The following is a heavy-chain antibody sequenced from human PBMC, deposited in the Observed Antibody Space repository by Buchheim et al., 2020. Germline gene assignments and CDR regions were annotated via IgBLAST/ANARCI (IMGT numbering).Heavy chain of an antibody. V-gene: IGHV3-23*01. CDR2: ISGSGGST. Sequence: EVQLLGSGGGLVQPGGSLRLSCAASGFPFSTYAVTWVRQAPGKGLEWVSAISGSGGSTYYADSVKGRFTISRDNSKNTLYLQMNSLRADDTAVYYCAKYRTTVVTPGAFDYWGQGTL. J-gene: IGHJ4*02. CDR1: GFPFSTYA. D-gene: IGHD4-23*01. CDR3: AKYRTTVVTPGAFDY.